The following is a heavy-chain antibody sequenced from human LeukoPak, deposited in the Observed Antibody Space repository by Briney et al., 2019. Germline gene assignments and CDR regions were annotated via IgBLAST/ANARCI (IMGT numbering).Heavy chain of an antibody. J-gene: IGHJ6*03. CDR3: ATAGGYTRTTAGPYYYYMDV. CDR1: GYTLTELS. CDR2: FDPEDGET. V-gene: IGHV1-24*01. D-gene: IGHD2-2*02. Sequence: ASVKVSCKVSGYTLTELSMHWARQAPGKGLEWMGGFDPEDGETIYAQKFQGRVTMTEDTSTDTAYMELSSLRSEDTAVYYCATAGGYTRTTAGPYYYYMDVWGKGTTVTVSS.